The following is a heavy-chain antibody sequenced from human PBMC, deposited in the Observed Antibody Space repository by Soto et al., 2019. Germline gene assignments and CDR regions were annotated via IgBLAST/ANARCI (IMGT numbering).Heavy chain of an antibody. J-gene: IGHJ4*02. CDR2: ISYDGSNK. CDR3: AKDRSGDYLFDY. D-gene: IGHD4-17*01. CDR1: GFTFSSYG. V-gene: IGHV3-30*18. Sequence: GESLKISCAASGFTFSSYGMHWVRQAPGKGLEWVAVISYDGSNKYYADSVKGRFTISRDNSKNTLYLQMNSLRAEDTAVYYCAKDRSGDYLFDYWGQGTLVTVSS.